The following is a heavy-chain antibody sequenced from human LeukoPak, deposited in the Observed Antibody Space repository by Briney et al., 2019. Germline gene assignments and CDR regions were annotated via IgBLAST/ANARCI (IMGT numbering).Heavy chain of an antibody. CDR1: GGSISSGGYY. Sequence: PSQTLSLTCTVSGGSISSGGYYWRWIRQHPGKGLGWIGYIYYSGSTYYNPSLKIRVTISVDTSKNQFSLKLSSVTASDTAVYYCARYYYDSSGYYYEDYWGQGTLVTVSS. CDR3: ARYYYDSSGYYYEDY. V-gene: IGHV4-31*03. D-gene: IGHD3-22*01. J-gene: IGHJ4*02. CDR2: IYYSGST.